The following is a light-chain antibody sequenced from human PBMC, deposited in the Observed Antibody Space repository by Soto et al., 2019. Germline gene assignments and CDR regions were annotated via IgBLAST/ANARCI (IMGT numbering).Light chain of an antibody. CDR2: EVN. CDR1: NSDIGGYNY. V-gene: IGLV2-14*01. J-gene: IGLJ3*02. CDR3: SSYTSTTTRV. Sequence: QSALTQPASVSGSPGQSITISCTGTNSDIGGYNYVSWYQQHPGKAPKLMIYEVNNRPSGVSHRFSGSKSGNSATLTISGLQSEDEADYYCSSYTSTTTRVFGGGTTLTVL.